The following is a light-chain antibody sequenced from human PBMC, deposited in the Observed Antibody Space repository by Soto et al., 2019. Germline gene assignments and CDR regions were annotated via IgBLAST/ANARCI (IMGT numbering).Light chain of an antibody. CDR2: GAS. CDR3: QQYNNWRIT. J-gene: IGKJ4*01. V-gene: IGKV3-15*01. Sequence: EIVMTQSPATLSVSPGERATPSCRASQSVSSNLAWYQQKPGQAPRLLIYGASTRATGIPARFSGSGSGTEFTLTISSLQSEDFAVYYCQQYNNWRITFGGGTKVEIK. CDR1: QSVSSN.